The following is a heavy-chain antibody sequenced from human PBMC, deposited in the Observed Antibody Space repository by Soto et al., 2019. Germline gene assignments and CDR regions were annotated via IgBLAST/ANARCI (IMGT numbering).Heavy chain of an antibody. CDR2: INHSGST. CDR1: GGSFSGYY. J-gene: IGHJ3*02. V-gene: IGHV4-34*01. D-gene: IGHD5-18*01. Sequence: QVQLQQWGAGLLKPSETLSLTCAVYGGSFSGYYWSWIRQPPGKGLEWIGEINHSGSTNYNPSLXSXVXTSVDTSKNQFSLKLSSVTAADTAVYYCARGRGYRIWGQGTMVTVSS. CDR3: ARGRGYRI.